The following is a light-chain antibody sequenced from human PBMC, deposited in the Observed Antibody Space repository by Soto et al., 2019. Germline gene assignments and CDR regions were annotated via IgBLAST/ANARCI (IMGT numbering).Light chain of an antibody. CDR2: NTN. Sequence: QSALTRPPSASGTPGQRVTISCSGSSSNIGTNTVNWYQQFPGSAPQLLLYNTNQRPSGVPGRFSGSKSGTSASLAISGLQSEDEADYYCAAWDGSLDVVLFGGGTKVTVL. CDR3: AAWDGSLDVVL. J-gene: IGLJ2*01. CDR1: SSNIGTNT. V-gene: IGLV1-44*01.